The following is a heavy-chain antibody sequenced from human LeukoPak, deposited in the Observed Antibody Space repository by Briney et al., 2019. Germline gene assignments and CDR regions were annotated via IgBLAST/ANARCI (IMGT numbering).Heavy chain of an antibody. CDR2: INPNSGGT. CDR1: GYTFTGYY. CDR3: ARGITIFGVPNGFDY. J-gene: IGHJ4*02. D-gene: IGHD3-3*01. Sequence: ASVKVSCKASGYTFTGYYMHWVRQAPGQGLEWMGWINPNSGGTNYAQKFQGRVTMTRDTSISTAYMELSRLRSDDTAVYYCARGITIFGVPNGFDYWGQGTLVTVSS. V-gene: IGHV1-2*02.